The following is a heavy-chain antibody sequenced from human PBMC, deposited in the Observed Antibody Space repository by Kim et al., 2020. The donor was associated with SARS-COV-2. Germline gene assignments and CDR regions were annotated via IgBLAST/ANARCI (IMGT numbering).Heavy chain of an antibody. J-gene: IGHJ2*01. CDR2: IIPIFGTA. V-gene: IGHV1-69*13. CDR1: GGTFSSYA. Sequence: SVKVSCKASGGTFSSYAISWVRQAPGQGLEWMGGIIPIFGTANYAQKFQGRVTITADESTSTAYMELSSLRSEDTAVYYCARGAVAAFGVGPNWYFDLWGRGTLVTVSS. D-gene: IGHD6-19*01. CDR3: ARGAVAAFGVGPNWYFDL.